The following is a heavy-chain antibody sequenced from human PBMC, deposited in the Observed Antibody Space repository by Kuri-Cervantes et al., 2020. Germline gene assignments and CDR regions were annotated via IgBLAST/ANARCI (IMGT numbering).Heavy chain of an antibody. CDR2: IGTAGDT. CDR1: GFTFSSYD. V-gene: IGHV3-13*04. D-gene: IGHD3-10*01. Sequence: GGSLRLSCAASGFTFSSYDMHWVRQATGKGLEWVSAIGTAGDTYYPGSVKGRFTISRENAKNSLYLQMNSLRAGDTAVYYCATGGQRITMVRGVISAAFDIWGQGTMVTVSS. CDR3: ATGGQRITMVRGVISAAFDI. J-gene: IGHJ3*02.